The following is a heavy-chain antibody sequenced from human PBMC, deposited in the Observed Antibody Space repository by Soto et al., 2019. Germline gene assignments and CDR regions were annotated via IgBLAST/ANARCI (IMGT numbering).Heavy chain of an antibody. D-gene: IGHD4-17*01. CDR1: GGYISSYY. V-gene: IGHV4-59*01. Sequence: SETLSLTCTGSGGYISSYYWSWIRQPPGKGLEWIGYIYYSGSTNYNPSLKSRVTISVDTSKNQFSLKLSSVTAADTAVYYCARANGDLDYWGQGTLVTVSS. CDR3: ARANGDLDY. J-gene: IGHJ4*02. CDR2: IYYSGST.